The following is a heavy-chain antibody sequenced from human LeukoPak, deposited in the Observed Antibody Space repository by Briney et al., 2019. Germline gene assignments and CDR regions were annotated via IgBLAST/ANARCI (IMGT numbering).Heavy chain of an antibody. CDR3: AKGPYGSGIYYGMDV. J-gene: IGHJ6*02. CDR1: GFTFSSYE. CDR2: ISSSGSTI. Sequence: GGSLRLSCAASGFTFSSYEMNWVRQAPGKGLEWVSYISSSGSTIYYADSVKGRFTISRDNSENTLYLQMNSLRADDTAVYYCAKGPYGSGIYYGMDVWGQGTTVTVS. D-gene: IGHD3-10*01. V-gene: IGHV3-48*03.